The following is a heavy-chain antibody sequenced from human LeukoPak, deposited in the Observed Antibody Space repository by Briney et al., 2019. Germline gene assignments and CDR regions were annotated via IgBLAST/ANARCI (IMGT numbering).Heavy chain of an antibody. CDR1: GGTFSIYA. CDR2: IIPNFGTA. CDR3: ARDRLWFGELNYYFDY. J-gene: IGHJ4*02. V-gene: IGHV1-69*01. Sequence: SVKLSCKAPGGTFSIYAISWVRQAPGQRLESMRGIIPNFGTANYVQKFQGRVTITADESTSTAYMELSSLRSEDTAVYYCARDRLWFGELNYYFDYWGQGTLVTVSS. D-gene: IGHD3-10*01.